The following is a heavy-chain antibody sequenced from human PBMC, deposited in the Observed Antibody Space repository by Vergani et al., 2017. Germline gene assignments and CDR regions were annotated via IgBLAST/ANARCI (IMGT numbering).Heavy chain of an antibody. J-gene: IGHJ5*02. CDR2: IYYSGST. CDR1: GASIRSSNYY. D-gene: IGHD6-19*01. V-gene: IGHV4-39*01. CDR3: AGHSTVEWLVKLGWIDP. Sequence: QLQLQESGPGLVKPSATLSLTCSVSGASIRSSNYYWGWIRQPPGKGLEWIASIYYSGSTYYNPSLKSRVTISVDTSKNQFSLKLSSVTAADTAVYFCAGHSTVEWLVKLGWIDPWGEGILVTV.